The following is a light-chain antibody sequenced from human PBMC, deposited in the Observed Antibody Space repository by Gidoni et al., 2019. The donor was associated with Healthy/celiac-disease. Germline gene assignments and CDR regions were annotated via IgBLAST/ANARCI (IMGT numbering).Light chain of an antibody. J-gene: IGKJ4*01. CDR1: QSISSY. CDR2: AAS. Sequence: DIQMTQSPSSLFASVGDRVTITCRASQSISSYLNWYQQKPGKAPKLLIYAASSLQSGVPSRFSSSGSGTDFTLTISSLQPEDFATDYCQQRYSTPPLTFGGGTKVEIK. CDR3: QQRYSTPPLT. V-gene: IGKV1-39*01.